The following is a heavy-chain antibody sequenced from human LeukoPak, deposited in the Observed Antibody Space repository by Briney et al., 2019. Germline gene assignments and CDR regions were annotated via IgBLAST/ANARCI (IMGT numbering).Heavy chain of an antibody. V-gene: IGHV1-2*06. CDR1: GYTFTGYY. D-gene: IGHD6-6*01. Sequence: ASVKVSCKASGYTFTGYYMHWVRQAPGQGLEWMGRINPNSGGTNYAQKFQGRVTMTRDKSISTAYMEMSRLRSDDTAVYYCASHASSIAARPNYYYYMDVWGKGTTVTVSS. CDR3: ASHASSIAARPNYYYYMDV. J-gene: IGHJ6*03. CDR2: INPNSGGT.